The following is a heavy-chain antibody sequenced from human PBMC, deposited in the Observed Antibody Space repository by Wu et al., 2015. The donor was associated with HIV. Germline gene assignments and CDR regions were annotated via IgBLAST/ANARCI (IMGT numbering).Heavy chain of an antibody. Sequence: QVQLVQSGAEVKKPGASVKVSCKASGYTFTGYYMHWVRQAPGQGLEWMGWINPNSGGTNYAQKFQGRVTMTRDTSISTAYMELSRLRSDDTAVYYCATEGTGIAAAGTGWFDPWGQGTLVTVSS. J-gene: IGHJ5*02. D-gene: IGHD6-13*01. V-gene: IGHV1-2*02. CDR3: ATEGTGIAAAGTGWFDP. CDR1: GYTFTGYY. CDR2: INPNSGGT.